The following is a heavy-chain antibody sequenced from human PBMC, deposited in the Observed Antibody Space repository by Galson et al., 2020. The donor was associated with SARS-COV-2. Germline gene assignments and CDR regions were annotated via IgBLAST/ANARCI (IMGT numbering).Heavy chain of an antibody. CDR1: GHTFTDYY. D-gene: IGHD3-9*01. Sequence: ASVKVSCKASGHTFTDYYIHWVRQAPGQGLEWMGWINPKSGGTNYAQKFEGRVTMTRDTSITTAYMELSRLRADDTAVYYCARLRYYDVLTGYIVDVWGQGTMVTVSS. CDR2: INPKSGGT. CDR3: ARLRYYDVLTGYIVDV. J-gene: IGHJ6*02. V-gene: IGHV1-2*02.